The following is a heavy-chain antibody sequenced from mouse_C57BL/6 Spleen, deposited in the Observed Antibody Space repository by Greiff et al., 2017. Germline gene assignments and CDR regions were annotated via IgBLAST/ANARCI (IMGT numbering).Heavy chain of an antibody. CDR1: GYTFTSYW. Sequence: QVQLQQPGAELVKPGASVKMSCKASGYTFTSYWITWVKQRPGQGLAWIGDIYPGSGSTNYNEKFKSKATLTVDTSSSTAYMQLSSLTSEDAAVYYSARREGNYGFAYWGQGTLVTVSA. CDR3: ARREGNYGFAY. V-gene: IGHV1-55*01. D-gene: IGHD1-1*02. J-gene: IGHJ3*01. CDR2: IYPGSGST.